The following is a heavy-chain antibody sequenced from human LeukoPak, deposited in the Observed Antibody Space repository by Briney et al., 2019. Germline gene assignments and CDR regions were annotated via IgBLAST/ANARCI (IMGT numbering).Heavy chain of an antibody. CDR1: GFTFYSCW. J-gene: IGHJ4*02. V-gene: IGHV3-74*01. CDR2: INGDGSTS. D-gene: IGHD6-6*01. CDR3: ARVHPEYSSSPDLDY. Sequence: GGSLRLSCAASGFTFYSCWMYWVRQAPGKGLVWVSCINGDGSTSNYADSVKGRFTISRDNAKNTLYLQMHSLRAEDTAVYYCARVHPEYSSSPDLDYWGQGTLVTVSS.